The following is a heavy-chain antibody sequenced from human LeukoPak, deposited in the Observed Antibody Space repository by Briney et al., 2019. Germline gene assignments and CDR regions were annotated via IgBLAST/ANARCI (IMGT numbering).Heavy chain of an antibody. Sequence: GGSLRLSCAASGFTFSSYAMSWVRQAPGKGLEWVSAISGSGGSTYYADSVKGRFTISRDNSKNTLYLQMNSLRAEDTAVYYCAKFKISDNRYTVNYYYYYGMDVWGQGTTVTVSS. V-gene: IGHV3-23*01. J-gene: IGHJ6*02. CDR1: GFTFSSYA. CDR2: ISGSGGST. D-gene: IGHD4-11*01. CDR3: AKFKISDNRYTVNYYYYYGMDV.